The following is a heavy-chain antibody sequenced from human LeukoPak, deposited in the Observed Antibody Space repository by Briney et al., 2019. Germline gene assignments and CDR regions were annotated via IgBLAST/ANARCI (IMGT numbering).Heavy chain of an antibody. V-gene: IGHV4-59*08. J-gene: IGHJ4*02. CDR1: GGSISSYY. D-gene: IGHD2-15*01. CDR2: IYYSGST. Sequence: PSETLSLTCTVSGGSISSYYWSWIRQPPGKGLEWIGYIYYSGSTNYNPSLKSRVTISVDTSKNQFSLKLSSVTAADTAVYYCARSGPHKGILFYWGQGTLVTVSS. CDR3: ARSGPHKGILFY.